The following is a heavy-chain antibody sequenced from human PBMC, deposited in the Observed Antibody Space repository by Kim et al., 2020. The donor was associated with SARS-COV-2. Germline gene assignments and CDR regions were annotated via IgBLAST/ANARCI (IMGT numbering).Heavy chain of an antibody. CDR3: AKDFTGGYYYYYYGMDV. J-gene: IGHJ6*02. CDR2: ISWDGGST. Sequence: GGSLRLSCAASGFTFDDYTMHWVRQAPGKGLEWVSLISWDGGSTYYADSVKGRFTISRDNSKNSLYLQMNSLRTEDTALYYCAKDFTGGYYYYYYGMDVWGQGTTVTVSS. CDR1: GFTFDDYT. V-gene: IGHV3-43*01.